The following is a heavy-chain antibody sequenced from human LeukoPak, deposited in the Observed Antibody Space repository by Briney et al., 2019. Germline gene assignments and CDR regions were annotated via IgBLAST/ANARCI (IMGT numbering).Heavy chain of an antibody. V-gene: IGHV3-33*08. J-gene: IGHJ4*02. D-gene: IGHD6-13*01. Sequence: PGGSLRLSCAASGFTFSSYAMNWVRQAPGKGLEWVAVIWYDGSNKYYADSVKGRFTISRDNSKNTLYLQMNSLRAEDTAVYYCARGGQQLVINYWGQGTLVTVSS. CDR1: GFTFSSYA. CDR2: IWYDGSNK. CDR3: ARGGQQLVINY.